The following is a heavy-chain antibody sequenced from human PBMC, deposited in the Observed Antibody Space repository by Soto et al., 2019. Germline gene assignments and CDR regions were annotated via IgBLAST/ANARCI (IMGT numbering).Heavy chain of an antibody. J-gene: IGHJ4*02. D-gene: IGHD3-10*01. Sequence: QINLKESGPTLVKPTQTLTLTCSFSGFSLTTAGVGVGWVRQSPGEALEWLALIYRDDDERYSPSLKTRLTITKDPSKNQVVLIMTNIAPEDTATYYCAHSRNLITEDAQVGDFDYWGQGTLVTVSS. CDR1: GFSLTTAGVG. V-gene: IGHV2-5*02. CDR2: IYRDDDE. CDR3: AHSRNLITEDAQVGDFDY.